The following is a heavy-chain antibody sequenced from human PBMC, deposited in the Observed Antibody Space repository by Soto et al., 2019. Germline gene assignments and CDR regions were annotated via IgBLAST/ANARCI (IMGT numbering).Heavy chain of an antibody. CDR2: ITPSGAHT. CDR1: GFTFSDFY. D-gene: IGHD2-15*01. V-gene: IGHV1-46*01. J-gene: IGHJ4*02. CDR3: ARIQCSGGSCYFDFDY. Sequence: QVQLVQSGAEVKEPGTSVKLSCKASGFTFSDFYMHWVRQAPGQGLEWMGIITPSGAHTTYAQKFRGRVTMTTDPSTSTLYLELSSLTSDDTAVYFCARIQCSGGSCYFDFDYWGQGTLLTVSS.